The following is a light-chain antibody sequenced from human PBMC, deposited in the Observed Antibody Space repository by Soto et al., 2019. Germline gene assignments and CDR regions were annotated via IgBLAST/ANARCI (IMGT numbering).Light chain of an antibody. Sequence: DIQITQSPSTLSASVGDRVTITCRASQSISIWLAWYQQKPGKAPKLLIYDASSLESGVPSRFSGSGSGTEFTLTISSLQPDDFATYYCQQYNSYSETFGQGTKVDIK. J-gene: IGKJ1*01. V-gene: IGKV1-5*01. CDR3: QQYNSYSET. CDR2: DAS. CDR1: QSISIW.